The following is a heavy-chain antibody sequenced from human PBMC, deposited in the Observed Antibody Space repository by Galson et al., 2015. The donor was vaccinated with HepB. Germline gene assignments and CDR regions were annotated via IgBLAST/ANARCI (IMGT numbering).Heavy chain of an antibody. CDR2: IYRDDDK. Sequence: PALVKPTQTLTLTCTFSGFSLSTSGVGVGWIRQPPGKALEWLALIYRDDDKRYSPSLKSRLTITKDTSKNQVVLTMTNMDPVDTATYYCAHTREDPLAFDIWGQGTMVTVSS. CDR1: GFSLSTSGVG. CDR3: AHTREDPLAFDI. V-gene: IGHV2-5*02. D-gene: IGHD2-15*01. J-gene: IGHJ3*02.